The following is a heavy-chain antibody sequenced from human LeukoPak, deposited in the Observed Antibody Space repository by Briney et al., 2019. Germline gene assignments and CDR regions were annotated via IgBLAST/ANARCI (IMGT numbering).Heavy chain of an antibody. Sequence: PSETLSLTCAVYGGSFSGYYWSWIRQPPGKGLEWIGEINHSGSTYYNPSLKSRVTISVDTSKNQFSLKLSSVTAADTAVYYCASDTTGYYSFDSWGQGTLVTFSS. V-gene: IGHV4-34*09. CDR2: INHSGST. J-gene: IGHJ4*02. D-gene: IGHD3-9*01. CDR1: GGSFSGYY. CDR3: ASDTTGYYSFDS.